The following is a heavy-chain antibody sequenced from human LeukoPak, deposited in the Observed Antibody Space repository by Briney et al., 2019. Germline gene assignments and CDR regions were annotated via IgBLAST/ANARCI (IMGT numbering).Heavy chain of an antibody. D-gene: IGHD4-17*01. J-gene: IGHJ6*03. CDR2: IYSGGST. V-gene: IGHV3-66*01. Sequence: GGSLRLSCAASGFTVSSNYMSWVRQAPGKGLEWVSVIYSGGSTYYADSVKGRFTISRDNSKNTLYLQMNSLRAEDTAVYYCARDQGDIPYGDYTYYYMDVWGKGTTVTVSS. CDR1: GFTVSSNY. CDR3: ARDQGDIPYGDYTYYYMDV.